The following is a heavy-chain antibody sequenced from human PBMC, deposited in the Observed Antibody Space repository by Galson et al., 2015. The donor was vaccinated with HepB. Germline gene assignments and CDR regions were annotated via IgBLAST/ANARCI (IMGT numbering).Heavy chain of an antibody. D-gene: IGHD6-13*01. CDR1: GFTFSTYY. CDR2: IKQDGTEK. J-gene: IGHJ4*02. CDR3: ARGYSSTWYSGLGY. Sequence: SLRLSCAASGFTFSTYYMSWVRQPPGKGLEWVANIKQDGTEKYYVDSVKGRFTISRDNAKNSLYLQMNSLRAEDTAVYYCARGYSSTWYSGLGYWGRGTLVTVSS. V-gene: IGHV3-7*05.